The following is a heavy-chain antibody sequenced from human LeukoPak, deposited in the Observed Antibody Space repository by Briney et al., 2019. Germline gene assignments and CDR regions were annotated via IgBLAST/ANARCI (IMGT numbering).Heavy chain of an antibody. D-gene: IGHD2-21*02. J-gene: IGHJ4*02. CDR2: IIPIFNTA. V-gene: IGHV1-69*13. Sequence: GASVKVSCKASGGTFSSYAIIWVRQASGQGLEWMGMIIPIFNTANYAQKFQGRVTITADESTSTAYMELSSPTSEDTAVYYCARGQPLLSHFDYWGQGTLVTVSS. CDR1: GGTFSSYA. CDR3: ARGQPLLSHFDY.